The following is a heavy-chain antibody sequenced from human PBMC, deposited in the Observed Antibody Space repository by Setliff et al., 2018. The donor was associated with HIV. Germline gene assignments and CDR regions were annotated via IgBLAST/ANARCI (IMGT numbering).Heavy chain of an antibody. CDR2: VNHNGGT. Sequence: ETLSLTCAVYGDSFSGSYWSWIRQSPGSGLEWIGEVNHNGGTNYNPSLKSRIKISVDMSKNQFSLNMTSVTAADTAVYYCATKRVVRGRPFDSWGQGTLVTVSS. V-gene: IGHV4-34*01. CDR3: ATKRVVRGRPFDS. J-gene: IGHJ4*02. CDR1: GDSFSGSY. D-gene: IGHD3-10*01.